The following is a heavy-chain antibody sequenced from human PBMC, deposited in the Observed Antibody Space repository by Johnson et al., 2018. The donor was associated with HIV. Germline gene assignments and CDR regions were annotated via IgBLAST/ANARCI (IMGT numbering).Heavy chain of an antibody. D-gene: IGHD1-26*01. CDR1: GFTFRNYG. V-gene: IGHV3-30*03. J-gene: IGHJ3*02. CDR2: ISYDGSVK. CDR3: ARLEELLRAFDI. Sequence: QVQLVESGGGVVQPGRSLRLSCVASGFTFRNYGMHWVRQAPGKGLEWVAVISYDGSVKYYADAVKGRFTISRDNSKNTLYLQMNSLRAEDTAVYYCARLEELLRAFDIWGQGTMVTVSS.